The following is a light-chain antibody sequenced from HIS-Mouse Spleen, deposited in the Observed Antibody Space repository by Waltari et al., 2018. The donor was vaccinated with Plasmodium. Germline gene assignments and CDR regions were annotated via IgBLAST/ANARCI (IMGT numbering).Light chain of an antibody. Sequence: QSALTQPPSASGSPGQSVTIPCTGTSIDGGGYHYVPWYQQHPGKAPKLMIYEVSKRPSGVPDRFSGSKSGNTASLTVSGLQAEDEADYYCSSYAGSNNLVFGGGTKLTVL. CDR2: EVS. CDR3: SSYAGSNNLV. CDR1: SIDGGGYHY. V-gene: IGLV2-8*01. J-gene: IGLJ2*01.